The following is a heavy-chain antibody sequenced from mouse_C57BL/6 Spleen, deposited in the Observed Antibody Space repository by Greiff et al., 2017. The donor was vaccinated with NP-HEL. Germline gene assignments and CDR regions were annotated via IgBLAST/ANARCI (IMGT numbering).Heavy chain of an antibody. CDR3: ARDFYDGYYLDY. V-gene: IGHV1-80*01. J-gene: IGHJ4*01. Sequence: VQLQQSGAELVKPGASVKISCKASGYAFSSYWMNWVKQRPGKGLEWIGQIYPGDGDTNYNGKFKGKATLTADKSSSTAYMQLSSLTSEDSAVYFCARDFYDGYYLDYWGQGTSVTVSS. CDR1: GYAFSSYW. D-gene: IGHD2-3*01. CDR2: IYPGDGDT.